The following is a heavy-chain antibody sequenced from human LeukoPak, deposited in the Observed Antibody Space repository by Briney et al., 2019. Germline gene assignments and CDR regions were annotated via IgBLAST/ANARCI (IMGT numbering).Heavy chain of an antibody. J-gene: IGHJ5*02. V-gene: IGHV4-39*07. D-gene: IGHD3-10*01. Sequence: KASETLSLTCTVSGGSISSSSYYWGWLRQPSGKGLEWIVSIYYSGSTYYNPSHKSRLTISVDTSKNQFSLRLSSVTAADTAVYSCAYFGELSDDWFDRWGQGTLVTVSS. CDR3: AYFGELSDDWFDR. CDR2: IYYSGST. CDR1: GGSISSSSYY.